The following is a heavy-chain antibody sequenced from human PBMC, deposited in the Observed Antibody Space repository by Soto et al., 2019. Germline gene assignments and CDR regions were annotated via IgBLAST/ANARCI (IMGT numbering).Heavy chain of an antibody. CDR3: ARDQGGRYYDFWSGSWFDP. Sequence: TSETLSLTCTVSGGSISSGDYYWSWIRQPPGKGLEWIGYIYYSGSTYYNPSLKSRVTISVDMSKNQFSLKLSSVTAADTAVYYCARDQGGRYYDFWSGSWFDPWGQGTLVTVSS. CDR1: GGSISSGDYY. D-gene: IGHD3-3*01. V-gene: IGHV4-30-4*01. CDR2: IYYSGST. J-gene: IGHJ5*02.